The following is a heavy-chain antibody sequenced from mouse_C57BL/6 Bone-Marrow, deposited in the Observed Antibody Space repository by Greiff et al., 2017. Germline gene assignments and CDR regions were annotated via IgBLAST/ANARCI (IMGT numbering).Heavy chain of an antibody. V-gene: IGHV5-6*01. J-gene: IGHJ3*01. CDR3: ARHDLGWFAY. CDR1: GFTFSSYG. D-gene: IGHD4-1*01. Sequence: EVQLVESGGDLVKPGGSLKLSCAASGFTFSSYGMSWVRQTPDKRLEWVATISSGGSYTYYPDSVKGRFTISRDNAKNTLYLQMSSLKSEGTAMYYCARHDLGWFAYGGQGTLVTVSA. CDR2: ISSGGSYT.